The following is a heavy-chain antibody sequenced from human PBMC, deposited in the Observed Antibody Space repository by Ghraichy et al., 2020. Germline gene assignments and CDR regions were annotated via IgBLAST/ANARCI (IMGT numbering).Heavy chain of an antibody. J-gene: IGHJ4*02. Sequence: SCAASGFTFRSYSMNWVRQAPGKGLEWVSFISSSSSYIYYADSVKGRFIISRDNAKNSLYLQMNSLRAEDTAVYYCARETGVAVAGTDYWGQGTLVTVSS. V-gene: IGHV3-21*01. CDR3: ARETGVAVAGTDY. D-gene: IGHD6-19*01. CDR1: GFTFRSYS. CDR2: ISSSSSYI.